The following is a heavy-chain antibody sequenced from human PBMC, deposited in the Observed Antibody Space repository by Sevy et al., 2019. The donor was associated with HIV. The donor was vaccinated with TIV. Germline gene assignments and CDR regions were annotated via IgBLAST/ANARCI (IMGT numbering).Heavy chain of an antibody. CDR3: TRDGAAGYSSGWYAFDI. Sequence: GGSLRLSCTASGFTFGDYAMSWFRQAPGKGLEWVGFIRSKAYGGTTEYAASVKGRFTISRDDSKSIAYLQMNSLKTEDTAVYYCTRDGAAGYSSGWYAFDIWGQRTMVTVSS. J-gene: IGHJ3*02. V-gene: IGHV3-49*03. CDR1: GFTFGDYA. CDR2: IRSKAYGGTT. D-gene: IGHD6-19*01.